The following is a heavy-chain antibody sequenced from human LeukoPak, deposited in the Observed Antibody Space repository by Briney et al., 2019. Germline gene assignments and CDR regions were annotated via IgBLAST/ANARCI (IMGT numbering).Heavy chain of an antibody. CDR1: GYTFTSSD. CDR2: MNPNSGNT. J-gene: IGHJ4*02. CDR3: ASGVHVDGSGSYYLDY. Sequence: VSVKVSCKASGYTFTSSDINWVRQATGQGLELMGWMNPNSGNTGYAQKFQGRVTMTRKTSISTAYMELSSLRSEDTAVYYCASGVHVDGSGSYYLDYWGQGTLVTVSS. D-gene: IGHD3-10*01. V-gene: IGHV1-8*01.